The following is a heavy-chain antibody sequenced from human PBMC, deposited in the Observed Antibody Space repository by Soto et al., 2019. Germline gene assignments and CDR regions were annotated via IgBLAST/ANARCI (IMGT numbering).Heavy chain of an antibody. J-gene: IGHJ4*02. CDR3: AKDTFYHDSSGYYVFDY. V-gene: IGHV3-30*18. CDR2: ISYDGSKK. D-gene: IGHD3-22*01. CDR1: EFTFSSYG. Sequence: PGGSLRLSCAASEFTFSSYGIHWVRQAPGKGLEWVAVISYDGSKKNYLDSVKGRFTISRDNSKNTMYLEMNSLRAEDTAVYYCAKDTFYHDSSGYYVFDYWGQGTLVTVS.